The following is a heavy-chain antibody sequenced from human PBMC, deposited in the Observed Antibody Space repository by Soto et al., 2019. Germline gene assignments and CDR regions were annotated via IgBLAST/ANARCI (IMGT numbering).Heavy chain of an antibody. J-gene: IGHJ6*03. V-gene: IGHV6-1*01. Sequence: QVQLQQSGPGLVKPSQTRALSCAISEDSVSSNSAAWNWIRQSPSRGLEWQGRTYYRSKWYNDYAVSVKSRITINPDTSKNQFSLQLNSVTPEDTAVYYCATRRGSGTNRDYYYYYCMDVCGKGTTVTVSS. D-gene: IGHD3-10*01. CDR2: TYYRSKWYN. CDR1: EDSVSSNSAA. CDR3: ATRRGSGTNRDYYYYYCMDV.